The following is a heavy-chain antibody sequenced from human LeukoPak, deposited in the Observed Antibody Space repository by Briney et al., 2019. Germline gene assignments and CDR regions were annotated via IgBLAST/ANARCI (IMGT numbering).Heavy chain of an antibody. J-gene: IGHJ5*02. CDR2: IYSGGNT. Sequence: PGGSLRLSCEASGFTVSGNYMNRIRQAPGKGLEWVSVIYSGGNTYYADSVKGRFSISRDNSNNTLYLQMGSLRAEDMAVYYCARGHGPYGGNSLDPWGQGTLVTVSS. CDR3: ARGHGPYGGNSLDP. V-gene: IGHV3-66*01. CDR1: GFTVSGNY. D-gene: IGHD4-23*01.